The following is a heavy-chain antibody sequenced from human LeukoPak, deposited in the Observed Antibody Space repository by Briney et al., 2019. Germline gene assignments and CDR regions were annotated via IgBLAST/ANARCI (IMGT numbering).Heavy chain of an antibody. D-gene: IGHD2-2*01. V-gene: IGHV4-4*01. CDR1: GGSISSSNW. CDR3: ARGGGSTSCYADY. J-gene: IGHJ4*02. CDR2: IYHSGST. Sequence: SETLSLTCAVSGGSISSSNWWSWVRQPPGEGLEWIGEIYHSGSTNYNPSLKSRVTTSVDKSKNQFSLKLSSVTAADTAVYCCARGGGSTSCYADYWGQGTLVTVSS.